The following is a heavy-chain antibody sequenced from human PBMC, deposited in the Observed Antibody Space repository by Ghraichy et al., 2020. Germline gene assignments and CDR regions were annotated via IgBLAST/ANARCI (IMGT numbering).Heavy chain of an antibody. V-gene: IGHV5-51*01. J-gene: IGHJ5*02. CDR3: ARSATWTHLDFAP. CDR1: GYGFTNYW. Sequence: GESLNISCKASGYGFTNYWIAWVRQMPGKGLEWLGIIYCGNSDTRYSPSFQGQVTISVDSSITTAYLQWSSLKASDTAMYYCARSATWTHLDFAPWGQGTLVTVSS. D-gene: IGHD3/OR15-3a*01. CDR2: IYCGNSDT.